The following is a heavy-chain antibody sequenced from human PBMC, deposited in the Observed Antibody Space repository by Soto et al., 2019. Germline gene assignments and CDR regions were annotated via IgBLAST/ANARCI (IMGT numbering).Heavy chain of an antibody. V-gene: IGHV1-24*01. J-gene: IGHJ4*02. D-gene: IGHD6-19*01. CDR1: GYTLTELS. CDR3: ATGPPFIAVAGTLTY. CDR2: FDPEDGET. Sequence: EASVKVSCKVSGYTLTELSMHWVRQAPGKGLEWMGGFDPEDGETIYAQKFQGRVTMTEDTSTDTAYMELSSLRSEDTAVYYCATGPPFIAVAGTLTYWGQGTLVTVSS.